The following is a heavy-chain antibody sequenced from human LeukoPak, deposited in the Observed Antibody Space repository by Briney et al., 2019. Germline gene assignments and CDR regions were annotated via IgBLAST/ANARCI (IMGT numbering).Heavy chain of an antibody. Sequence: ASVKVSCKASGYTFTSYDINWVRQATGQGLEWMGWMNPNSGNTGYAQKFQGRVTMTRNTTISTAYMELSSLRSEDTAVYYCARGRYKEYCSSTSCQPGNDYWGQGTLVTVSS. CDR2: MNPNSGNT. V-gene: IGHV1-8*01. D-gene: IGHD2-2*01. J-gene: IGHJ4*02. CDR3: ARGRYKEYCSSTSCQPGNDY. CDR1: GYTFTSYD.